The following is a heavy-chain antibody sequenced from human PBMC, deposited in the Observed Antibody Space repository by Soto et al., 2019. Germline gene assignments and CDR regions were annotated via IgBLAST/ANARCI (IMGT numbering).Heavy chain of an antibody. CDR2: IDPSDSYT. CDR3: ARQDSGYDYYYYYGMDV. Sequence: GESLKISCKGSGYSFTSYWISWVRQMPGKGLEWMGRIDPSDSYTNYSPSFQGHVTISADKSISTAYLQWSSLKASDTAMYYCARQDSGYDYYYYYGMDVWGQGTTVTVSS. CDR1: GYSFTSYW. J-gene: IGHJ6*02. D-gene: IGHD5-12*01. V-gene: IGHV5-10-1*01.